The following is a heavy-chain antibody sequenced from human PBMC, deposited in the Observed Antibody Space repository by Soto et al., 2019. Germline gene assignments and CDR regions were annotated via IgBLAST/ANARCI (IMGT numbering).Heavy chain of an antibody. Sequence: ETLSLTCTVSGGSISSSSYYWGWIRQPPGKGLEWIGSIYYSGSTYYNPSLKSRVTISVDTSKNQFSLKLSSVTAADTAVYYCARQGSPGNYDFWSGYLYYYYGMDVWGQGTTVTVSS. CDR3: ARQGSPGNYDFWSGYLYYYYGMDV. J-gene: IGHJ6*02. CDR1: GGSISSSSYY. CDR2: IYYSGST. D-gene: IGHD3-3*01. V-gene: IGHV4-39*01.